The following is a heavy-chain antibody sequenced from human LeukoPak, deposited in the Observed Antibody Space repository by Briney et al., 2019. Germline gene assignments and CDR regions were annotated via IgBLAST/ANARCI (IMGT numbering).Heavy chain of an antibody. CDR1: GGSIISSSYY. J-gene: IGHJ5*02. Sequence: SETLSLTCTVSGGSIISSSYYWSWIRQPPGKGLEWIGYIYYSGSTNYNPSLKSRVTISVDTSKNQFSLKLSSVTAADTAVYYCARGHLGFDPWGQGTLVTVSS. CDR2: IYYSGST. V-gene: IGHV4-61*01. CDR3: ARGHLGFDP.